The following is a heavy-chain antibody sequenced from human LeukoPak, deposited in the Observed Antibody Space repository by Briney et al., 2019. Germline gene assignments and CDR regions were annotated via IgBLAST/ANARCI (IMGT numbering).Heavy chain of an antibody. CDR3: ARLEANYYYYMDV. V-gene: IGHV4-39*01. J-gene: IGHJ6*03. CDR1: GGSISSSSYY. Sequence: SETLSLTCTVSGGSISSSSYYWGWIRQPPGKGLEWIGSIYYSGSTYYNPSLKSRVTISVDTSKNQFSLKLSSVTAAGTAAYYCARLEANYYYYMDVWGKGTTVTVSS. CDR2: IYYSGST. D-gene: IGHD1-26*01.